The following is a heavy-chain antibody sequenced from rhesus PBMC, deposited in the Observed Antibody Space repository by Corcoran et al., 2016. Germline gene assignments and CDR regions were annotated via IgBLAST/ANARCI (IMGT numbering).Heavy chain of an antibody. Sequence: QVQLQESGPGVVKPSETLSLTCAVSGGSIRSSHWWSWIRQPPGKGLEWIGYISGSNCSTYYNPSLKSRVTSSTATSKNQCSLKLSSVTASDTAVYYCAREQVYSGSFDYWGQGVLVTVSS. V-gene: IGHV4-65*01. J-gene: IGHJ4*01. CDR1: GGSIRSSHW. CDR3: AREQVYSGSFDY. D-gene: IGHD5-24*01. CDR2: ISGSNCST.